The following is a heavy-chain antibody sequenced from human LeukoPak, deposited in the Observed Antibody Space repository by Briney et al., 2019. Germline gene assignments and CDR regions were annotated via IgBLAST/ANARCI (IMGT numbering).Heavy chain of an antibody. CDR1: GFTFSSYW. J-gene: IGHJ4*02. Sequence: GGSLRLSCAASGFTFSSYWMSWVRQAPGKGPEWVANIKQDGSDKYYVDSVKGRFTISRDNAKNSLYLQMNSLRAEDTAVYYCARRYSGSSGNFDYWGQGTLVTVSS. D-gene: IGHD3-10*01. CDR2: IKQDGSDK. CDR3: ARRYSGSSGNFDY. V-gene: IGHV3-7*01.